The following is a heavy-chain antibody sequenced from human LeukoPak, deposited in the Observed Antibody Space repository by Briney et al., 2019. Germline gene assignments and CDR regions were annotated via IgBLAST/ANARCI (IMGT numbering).Heavy chain of an antibody. V-gene: IGHV1-2*02. CDR3: ARGRATDFFDY. Sequence: ASVKVSCKAPGYTFTGHYIHWVRQAPGQGLEWMGWINLHSGGTNYAQNFQGRVIMTGDTSISTAYMELSRLRSDDTAVYYCARGRATDFFDYWGQGTLVTVSS. D-gene: IGHD1-26*01. CDR2: INLHSGGT. CDR1: GYTFTGHY. J-gene: IGHJ4*02.